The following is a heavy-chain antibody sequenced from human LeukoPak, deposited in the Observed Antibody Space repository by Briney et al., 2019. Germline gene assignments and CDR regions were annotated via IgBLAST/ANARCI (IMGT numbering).Heavy chain of an antibody. CDR1: GGSISSYY. D-gene: IGHD4-23*01. CDR3: ARRMRGNLVWFDP. CDR2: IYYSGST. Sequence: PSETLSLTCTVSGGSISSYYWSWIRQPPGKGLEWIGYIYYSGSTYYNPSLKSRVTISVDTSKNQFSLKLSSVTAADTAVYYCARRMRGNLVWFDPWGQGTLVTVSS. V-gene: IGHV4-59*08. J-gene: IGHJ5*02.